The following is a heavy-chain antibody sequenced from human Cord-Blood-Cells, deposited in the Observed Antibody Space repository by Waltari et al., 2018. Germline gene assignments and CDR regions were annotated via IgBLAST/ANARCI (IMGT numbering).Heavy chain of an antibody. J-gene: IGHJ4*02. CDR1: GGSFSGYY. D-gene: IGHD3-9*01. CDR3: ARGLRGLRYFDWLLPEYYFDY. CDR2: INHSGST. Sequence: QVQLQQWGAGLLKPSETLSLTCAVYGGSFSGYYWSWIRQPPGKGLGWIGAINHSGSTNYTPSLKSRVTISVDTSKNQFSLKLSSVTAADTAVYYCARGLRGLRYFDWLLPEYYFDYWGQGTLVTVSS. V-gene: IGHV4-34*01.